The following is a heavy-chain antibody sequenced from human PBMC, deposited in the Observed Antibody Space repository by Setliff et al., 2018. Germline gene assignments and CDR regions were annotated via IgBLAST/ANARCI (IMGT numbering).Heavy chain of an antibody. Sequence: EYLRLSCAASGFIFSTYWMSWVRQAPGKGLEWVANIKQDGSDKYYVDSVKGRFTISRDNAKNSLYLQMNSLRAEDTAVYYCARLRKDYGDYYYFDYWAREPWSPSPQ. D-gene: IGHD4-17*01. CDR2: IKQDGSDK. V-gene: IGHV3-7*01. J-gene: IGHJ4*02. CDR1: GFIFSTYW. CDR3: ARLRKDYGDYYYFDY.